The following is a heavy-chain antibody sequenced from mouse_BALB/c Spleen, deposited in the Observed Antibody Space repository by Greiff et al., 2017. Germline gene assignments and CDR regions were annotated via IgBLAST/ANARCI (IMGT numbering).Heavy chain of an antibody. D-gene: IGHD2-3*01. Sequence: EVQLQQSGPGLVKPSQSLSLTCSVTGYSITSGYYWNWIRQFPGNKLEWMGYISYDGSNNYNPSLKNRISITRDTSKNQFFLKLNSVTTEDTATYYCASYDGYTMDYWGQGTSVTVSS. V-gene: IGHV3-6*02. CDR2: ISYDGSN. CDR3: ASYDGYTMDY. J-gene: IGHJ4*01. CDR1: GYSITSGYY.